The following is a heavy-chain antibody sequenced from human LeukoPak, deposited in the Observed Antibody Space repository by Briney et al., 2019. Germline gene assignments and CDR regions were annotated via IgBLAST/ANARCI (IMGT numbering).Heavy chain of an antibody. D-gene: IGHD6-13*01. CDR3: ARGDPGYSSSWYL. CDR2: IYSGGST. V-gene: IGHV3-53*01. Sequence: GGSLRLSCAASGFTVSSNYMSWVRQAPGKGLEWVSVIYSGGSTYYADSVKGRFTISRDNSKNTLYLQMNSLRAEDTAVYYCARGDPGYSSSWYLWGQGTLVTVSS. J-gene: IGHJ4*02. CDR1: GFTVSSNY.